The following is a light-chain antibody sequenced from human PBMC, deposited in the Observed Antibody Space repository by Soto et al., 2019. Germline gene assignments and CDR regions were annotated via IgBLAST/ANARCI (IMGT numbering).Light chain of an antibody. CDR3: QQYYTTRT. V-gene: IGKV4-1*01. CDR2: WAS. J-gene: IGKJ1*01. Sequence: DIVMTQSPDSLAVSLGERATINCKSSQSVLYSSNNKNYLAWYQQKPGQPPKLLIYWASTRESGVPDRFSGSGSGTDFTLTISRLPAEDVAVYYCQQYYTTRTFGQGTKVEIK. CDR1: QSVLYSSNNKNY.